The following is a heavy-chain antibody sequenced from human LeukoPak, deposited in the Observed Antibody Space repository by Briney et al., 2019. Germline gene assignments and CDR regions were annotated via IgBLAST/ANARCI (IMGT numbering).Heavy chain of an antibody. J-gene: IGHJ3*02. Sequence: PSETLSLTCAVSGDSISSSNWWSWVRQPPGKGLEWIGEIYHSGSTNYNPSLRSRVTISVDKSKNQFSLKLSSVTAADTAVYYCARGLGFWGALDIWGQGTMVTVSS. D-gene: IGHD3-16*01. CDR1: GDSISSSNW. CDR3: ARGLGFWGALDI. V-gene: IGHV4-4*02. CDR2: IYHSGST.